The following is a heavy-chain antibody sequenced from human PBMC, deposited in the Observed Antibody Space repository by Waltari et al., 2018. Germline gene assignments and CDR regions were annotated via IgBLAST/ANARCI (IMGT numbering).Heavy chain of an antibody. CDR3: ARGKYYTDDNGYYQRAALDF. J-gene: IGHJ4*02. CDR2: ITHSGST. V-gene: IGHV4-34*01. Sequence: QVQLHQWVAGLLKPSETLSLTCAVYGGSFSGYYWSWIRQSPGKGLGWIGEITHSGSTNLNPSLESRVIISVDTSKNQFFLNLTSVTTADTAVYYCARGKYYTDDNGYYQRAALDFWGQGALITVSS. D-gene: IGHD3-22*01. CDR1: GGSFSGYY.